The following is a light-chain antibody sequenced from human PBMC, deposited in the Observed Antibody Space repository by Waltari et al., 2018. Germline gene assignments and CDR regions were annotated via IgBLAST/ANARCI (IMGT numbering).Light chain of an antibody. Sequence: TQLTQSPSSLSASVGDRFTIPCRASQVILGYLAWYQQRPGKAPKFLIYATSTLRSGVPSRFSGSGSGTDFTLTISDLQPEDFATYYCQQLKSYPITFGQGTRLEIK. CDR1: QVILGY. J-gene: IGKJ5*01. CDR2: ATS. CDR3: QQLKSYPIT. V-gene: IGKV1-9*01.